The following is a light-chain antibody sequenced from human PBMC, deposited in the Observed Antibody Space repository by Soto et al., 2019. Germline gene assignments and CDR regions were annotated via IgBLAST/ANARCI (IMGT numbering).Light chain of an antibody. CDR1: QSVSSK. V-gene: IGKV3-15*01. CDR2: GAS. CDR3: QQYNSWLWT. J-gene: IGKJ1*01. Sequence: RTQSPSTLSVSPGEGATLSCRASQSVSSKLAWYQQKPGQAPRLLIYGASTRATGIPARFSGSGSGTEFTLIISSLQSEDSAVYYCQQYNSWLWTFGQGTKVDIK.